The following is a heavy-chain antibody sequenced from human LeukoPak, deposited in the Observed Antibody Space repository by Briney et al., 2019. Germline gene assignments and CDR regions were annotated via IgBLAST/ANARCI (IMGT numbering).Heavy chain of an antibody. V-gene: IGHV3-23*01. CDR1: GFIFRNFG. D-gene: IGHD3-16*01. CDR2: ISDVVAHT. Sequence: GGSLRLSCAASGFIFRNFGMSWIRQAPGKGLEWVSHISDVVAHTWYADSVKGRFIISRDNSNNRVFPQMNSLRPEDTALYYCAKDNYGGVYASWGQGTLVTVSS. J-gene: IGHJ5*02. CDR3: AKDNYGGVYAS.